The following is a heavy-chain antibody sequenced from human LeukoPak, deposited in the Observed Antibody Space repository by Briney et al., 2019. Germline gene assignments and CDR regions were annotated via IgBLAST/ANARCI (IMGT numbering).Heavy chain of an antibody. CDR3: AGAKPRGYSFSPDY. D-gene: IGHD5-18*01. Sequence: SETLSLTCTVSGGSISSSSYCWGWIRQPPGKGLEWIASMYYSGSAHSNPPLKSRVTTSVDTSKNLFSLTLTSVTAADTAVYYCAGAKPRGYSFSPDYWGQGTLVTVSS. V-gene: IGHV4-39*07. CDR2: MYYSGSA. CDR1: GGSISSSSYC. J-gene: IGHJ4*02.